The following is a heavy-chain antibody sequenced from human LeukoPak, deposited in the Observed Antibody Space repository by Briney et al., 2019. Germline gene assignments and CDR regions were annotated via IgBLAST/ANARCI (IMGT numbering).Heavy chain of an antibody. CDR1: GGTFSRYA. CDR3: AALNLDYGGNSFYYYMDV. V-gene: IGHV1-69*13. D-gene: IGHD4-23*01. CDR2: IIPIFGTA. J-gene: IGHJ6*03. Sequence: ASVKVSCKASGGTFSRYAISWVRQAPGQGLEWMGGIIPIFGTAKYAQKFQGRVTITADESTSTAYMELSSLKSEDTAVYYCAALNLDYGGNSFYYYMDVWGKGTTVTISS.